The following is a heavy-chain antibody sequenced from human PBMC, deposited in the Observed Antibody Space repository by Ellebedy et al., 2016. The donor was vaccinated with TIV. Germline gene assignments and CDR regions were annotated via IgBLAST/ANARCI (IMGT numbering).Heavy chain of an antibody. CDR2: INTNTGNP. J-gene: IGHJ2*01. V-gene: IGHV7-4-1*02. D-gene: IGHD6-13*01. Sequence: AASVKVSCKASGYTFTSYAMNWVRQAPGQGREWMGWINTNTGNPTYAQGFTGRFVFSLDTSVSTAYLQISSLKAEDTAVYYCARGAAAGFVWYFDLWGRGTLVTVSS. CDR1: GYTFTSYA. CDR3: ARGAAAGFVWYFDL.